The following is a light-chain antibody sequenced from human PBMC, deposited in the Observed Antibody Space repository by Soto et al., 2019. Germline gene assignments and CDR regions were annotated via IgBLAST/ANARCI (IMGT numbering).Light chain of an antibody. CDR1: ESVSSSY. Sequence: EIVLTQSPGTLSLSPGERATLSCRASESVSSSYLAWYQQKPGQAPRLLIFGASSRATGTPDRFSGSGSGTDFTLTISRLEPEDFAVYYCQLEAFGQGTKVDIK. CDR3: QLEA. V-gene: IGKV3-20*01. J-gene: IGKJ1*01. CDR2: GAS.